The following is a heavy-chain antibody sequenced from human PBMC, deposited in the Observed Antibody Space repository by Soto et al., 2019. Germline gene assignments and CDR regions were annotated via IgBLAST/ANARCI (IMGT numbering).Heavy chain of an antibody. CDR2: INHTGST. CDR3: ARVKRYYYDSSGYYQMYYYYGLDV. V-gene: IGHV4-34*01. Sequence: SETLSLTCAVYGGSFSGYYWIWIRQPPGKGLEWIGEINHTGSTNYNPSLKSRVTISVDTSKNQFSLKLSSVTAADTAVYYCARVKRYYYDSSGYYQMYYYYGLDVWGQGTTVTVSS. CDR1: GGSFSGYY. D-gene: IGHD3-22*01. J-gene: IGHJ6*02.